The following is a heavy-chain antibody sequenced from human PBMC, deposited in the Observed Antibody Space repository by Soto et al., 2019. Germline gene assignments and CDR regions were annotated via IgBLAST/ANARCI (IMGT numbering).Heavy chain of an antibody. V-gene: IGHV1-3*01. CDR1: GYTFSNYT. J-gene: IGHJ3*01. CDR3: ALDANYDFWSRSYIHAFDC. Sequence: QVQLVQSGAEMEKPGASVKFSCKASGYTFSNYTIHWVRQAPVQNLEWMGWSDAGNVNTKDSQKGQDRVITSRDPSATTAYVELRSLNSEDTAVDDYALDANYDFWSRSYIHAFDCWGQGTMVTVSS. D-gene: IGHD3-3*01. CDR2: SDAGNVNT.